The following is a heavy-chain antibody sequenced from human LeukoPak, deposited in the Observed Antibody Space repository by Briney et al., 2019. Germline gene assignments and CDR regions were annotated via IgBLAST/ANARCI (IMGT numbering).Heavy chain of an antibody. CDR1: GFTFSDAW. CDR3: TTGNWGPY. D-gene: IGHD7-27*01. J-gene: IGHJ4*02. CDR2: IKRKTDGGTT. V-gene: IGHV3-15*07. Sequence: GGSLRLSCAASGFTFSDAWMNWVRQAPGKGLEWVGRIKRKTDGGTTDYAAPVKGRFTISRDDSKNTLYLQMNSLKTEDTAVYYCTTGNWGPYWGQGTLVAVSS.